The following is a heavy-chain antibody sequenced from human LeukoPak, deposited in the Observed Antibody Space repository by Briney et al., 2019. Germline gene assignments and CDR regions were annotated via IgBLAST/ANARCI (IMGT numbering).Heavy chain of an antibody. CDR3: ARQGSYSNAIGMGY. D-gene: IGHD2/OR15-2a*01. CDR1: GYTFTGYY. J-gene: IGHJ4*02. Sequence: ASVKFSCKASGYTFTGYYMHWVRQAPGQGLEWMGWINTGNTNTRYSQDFQGRVTITTDTSASTVYMELSSLRSEDTAVYYCARQGSYSNAIGMGYWGQGTLVTVSS. V-gene: IGHV1-3*03. CDR2: INTGNTNT.